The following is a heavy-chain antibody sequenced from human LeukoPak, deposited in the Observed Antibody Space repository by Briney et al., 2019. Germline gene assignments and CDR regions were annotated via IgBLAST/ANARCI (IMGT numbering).Heavy chain of an antibody. V-gene: IGHV3-7*04. CDR1: GFTFSSYW. D-gene: IGHD3-9*01. J-gene: IGHJ4*02. CDR2: IKQDGGEK. Sequence: GGSLRLSCAASGFTFSSYWMSWVRQAPGKGLEWVANIKQDGGEKYYVDSVKGRFTISRDNAKNSLYLQMNSLRAEDTAVYYCARSVVRYFDWFPLDNWGQGTLVTVSS. CDR3: ARSVVRYFDWFPLDN.